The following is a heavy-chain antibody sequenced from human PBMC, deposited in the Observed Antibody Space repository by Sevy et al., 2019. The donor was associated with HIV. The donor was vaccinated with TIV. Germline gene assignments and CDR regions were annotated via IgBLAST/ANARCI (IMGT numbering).Heavy chain of an antibody. V-gene: IGHV3-21*01. CDR3: ARVHPSTRIYYYGMDV. J-gene: IGHJ6*02. D-gene: IGHD2-15*01. CDR2: ISSSSSYI. CDR1: GFTFSSYS. Sequence: GGSLRLSCAASGFTFSSYSMNWVRQAPGKGLEWVSSISSSSSYIYYADSVKGRFTISRDNAKNSLYLQMNSLRAEDTAVYYCARVHPSTRIYYYGMDVWGQGTTVTVSS.